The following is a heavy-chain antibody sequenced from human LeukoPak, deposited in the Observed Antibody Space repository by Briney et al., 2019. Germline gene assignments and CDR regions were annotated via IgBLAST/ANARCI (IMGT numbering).Heavy chain of an antibody. CDR3: ARVYCSTISCYVEN. D-gene: IGHD2-2*01. CDR1: DGSISSDY. J-gene: IGHJ4*02. CDR2: IYHSGTT. Sequence: PSQTLSLTCTVSDGSISSDYSIWVRQPPGKGLEWIGYIYHSGTTYYNPSLKSRVTISLDKSKNQFSLQLSSVTAADTAVYYCARVYCSTISCYVENWGQGTLVTVSS. V-gene: IGHV4-30-2*01.